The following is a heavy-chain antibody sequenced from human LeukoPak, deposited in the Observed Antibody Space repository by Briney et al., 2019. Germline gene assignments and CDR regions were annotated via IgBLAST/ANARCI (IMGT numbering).Heavy chain of an antibody. CDR1: GFTFSSYG. Sequence: GGSLRLSCAASGFTFSSYGMHWVRQAPGKGLEWVAFIRYDGGNKYYADSVKGRFTISRDNSKNTLYLQMNSLRAEDTAVYYCAKDRVNRSSTSCYSVGGNFDYWGQGTLVTVSS. CDR2: IRYDGGNK. J-gene: IGHJ4*02. V-gene: IGHV3-30*02. D-gene: IGHD2-2*01. CDR3: AKDRVNRSSTSCYSVGGNFDY.